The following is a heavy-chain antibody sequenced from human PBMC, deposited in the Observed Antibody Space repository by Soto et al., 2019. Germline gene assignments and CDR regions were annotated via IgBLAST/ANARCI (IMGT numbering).Heavy chain of an antibody. D-gene: IGHD3-10*02. CDR2: IIPIFGTA. Sequence: ASVKVSCKASGGTFSSYAISWVRQAPGQGLEWMGGIIPIFGTANYAQKFQGRVTITADESTSTAYMELSSLRSDDTAVYYCARDVCCSPGNWFDPWGQGTLVTVSS. V-gene: IGHV1-69*13. CDR1: GGTFSSYA. J-gene: IGHJ5*02. CDR3: ARDVCCSPGNWFDP.